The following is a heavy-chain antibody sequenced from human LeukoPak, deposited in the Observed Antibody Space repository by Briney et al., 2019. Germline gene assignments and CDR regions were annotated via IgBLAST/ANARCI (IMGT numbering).Heavy chain of an antibody. V-gene: IGHV4-4*07. CDR1: GSSFNTCY. CDR3: ARDIVYLIDEDYG. CDR2: IHTSGSA. D-gene: IGHD4-17*01. Sequence: SETLSLTCSVSGSSFNTCYWSWIRQPAGKALEWIGRIHTSGSADYSPSLQSRVTISVDMSKKEFSLKLTSVTAADTAVYYCARDIVYLIDEDYGWGQGILVTVSS. J-gene: IGHJ4*02.